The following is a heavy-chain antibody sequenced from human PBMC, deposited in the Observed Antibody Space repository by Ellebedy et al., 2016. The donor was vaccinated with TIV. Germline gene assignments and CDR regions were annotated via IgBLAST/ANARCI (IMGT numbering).Heavy chain of an antibody. CDR3: ARHCPNCSNNVWKCRGDGYNDAFDI. Sequence: MPSETLSLTCTVSGDSISSYYWSWIRQPPGKVLEWIGYVFYSGSTNYNPSLKSRVTISVDTSKNQFSLKLSSVTVADTAVYFCARHCPNCSNNVWKCRGDGYNDAFDIWGQGTMVTVSS. CDR1: GDSISSYY. J-gene: IGHJ3*02. V-gene: IGHV4-59*08. CDR2: VFYSGST. D-gene: IGHD2-21*02.